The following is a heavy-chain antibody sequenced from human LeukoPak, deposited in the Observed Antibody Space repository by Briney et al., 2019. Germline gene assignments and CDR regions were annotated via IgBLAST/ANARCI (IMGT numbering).Heavy chain of an antibody. D-gene: IGHD3-3*01. CDR3: ARLKYYDFWSGYYPRYFDH. V-gene: IGHV3-66*02. Sequence: PGGSLRLSCAASGFTVSSNYMSWVRQAPGKGLEWVSVIYSGGSTYYADSVKGRFTISRDNSKNTLYLQMNSLRAEDKAVYYCARLKYYDFWSGYYPRYFDHWGQGTLVTVSS. J-gene: IGHJ4*02. CDR1: GFTVSSNY. CDR2: IYSGGST.